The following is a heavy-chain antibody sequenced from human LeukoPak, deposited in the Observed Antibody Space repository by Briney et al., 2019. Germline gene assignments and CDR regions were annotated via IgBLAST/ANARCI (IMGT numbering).Heavy chain of an antibody. Sequence: GRSLRLSCAASGFTFGDYAMHWVRQAPGKGLEWVSGISWNSGSIGYADSVKGRFTISRDNAKNSLYLQMNSLRAEDTALYYCAKATDPEAYYYYYYGMDVWGQGTTVTVSS. CDR3: AKATDPEAYYYYYYGMDV. V-gene: IGHV3-9*01. CDR2: ISWNSGSI. J-gene: IGHJ6*02. CDR1: GFTFGDYA.